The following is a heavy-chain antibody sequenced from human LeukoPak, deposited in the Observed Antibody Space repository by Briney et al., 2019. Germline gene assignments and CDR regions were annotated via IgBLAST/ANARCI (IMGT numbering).Heavy chain of an antibody. CDR3: ARRGYSSSHFDY. J-gene: IGHJ4*02. CDR1: GGTFSSYA. D-gene: IGHD6-13*01. V-gene: IGHV1-69*13. Sequence: SVKVSCKASGGTFSSYAISWVRQAPGQGLEWMGGIIPIFGTANYAQKFQGRVTITADESTSTAYMELSSLRSEDTAVYYCARRGYSSSHFDYWGQGTLVTVSS. CDR2: IIPIFGTA.